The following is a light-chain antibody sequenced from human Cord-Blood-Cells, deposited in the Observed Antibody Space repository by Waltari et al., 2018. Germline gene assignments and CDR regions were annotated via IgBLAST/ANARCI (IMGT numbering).Light chain of an antibody. J-gene: IGKJ2*01. Sequence: DSHMTQSPSSLSASVGDRVTITFRASQSISSYLNWYQQKPGKAPKLLIYAASSLQSGVPSRFSGSGSGTEFTLTISSLQPEDFATYYCQQSYSTPYTFGQGTKLEIK. CDR2: AAS. CDR1: QSISSY. CDR3: QQSYSTPYT. V-gene: IGKV1-39*01.